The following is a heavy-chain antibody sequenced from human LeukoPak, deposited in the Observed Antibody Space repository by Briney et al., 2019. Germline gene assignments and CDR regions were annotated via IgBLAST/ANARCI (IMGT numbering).Heavy chain of an antibody. Sequence: ASVKVSCKASGYTFTGYYMHWVRQAPGQGLEWMGWINPNSGGTNYAQKFQGRVTMTRDTSISTAYLQWSSLKASDTAMYYCARIAFYGDYGYYFDYWGQGTLVTVSS. D-gene: IGHD4-17*01. J-gene: IGHJ4*02. CDR1: GYTFTGYY. CDR3: ARIAFYGDYGYYFDY. V-gene: IGHV1-2*02. CDR2: INPNSGGT.